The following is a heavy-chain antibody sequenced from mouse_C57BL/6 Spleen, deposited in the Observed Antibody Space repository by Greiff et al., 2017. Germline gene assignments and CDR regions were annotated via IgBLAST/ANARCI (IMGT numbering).Heavy chain of an antibody. D-gene: IGHD1-1*01. J-gene: IGHJ2*01. V-gene: IGHV1-82*01. CDR2: IYPGDGDT. Sequence: VQLQQSGPELVKPGASVKISCKASGYAFSSSWMNWVKQRPGKGLEWIGRIYPGDGDTNYNGKFKGKATLTADKSSSTAYMQLSSLTSEDSAVYFCARRVNLLLLYFDYWGQGTTRTVSS. CDR1: GYAFSSSW. CDR3: ARRVNLLLLYFDY.